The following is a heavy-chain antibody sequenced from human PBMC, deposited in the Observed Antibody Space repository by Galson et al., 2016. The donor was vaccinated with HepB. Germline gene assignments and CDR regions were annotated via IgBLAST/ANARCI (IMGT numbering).Heavy chain of an antibody. J-gene: IGHJ5*01. CDR2: IRSKLYGGTT. CDR3: SRPAEQCLEWLRWFDS. D-gene: IGHD3-3*01. Sequence: SLRLSCAISGFTFGDYAMSWFRQAPGKGPEWVGFIRSKLYGGTTEYAASVKGRFTISTDDSKSIAYLQLNSLKTEDTAVYYCSRPAEQCLEWLRWFDSWGQGTVVTVSS. V-gene: IGHV3-49*03. CDR1: GFTFGDYA.